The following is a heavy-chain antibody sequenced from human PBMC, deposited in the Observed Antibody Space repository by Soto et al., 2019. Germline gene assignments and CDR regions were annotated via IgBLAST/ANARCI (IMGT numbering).Heavy chain of an antibody. CDR1: GGSISTYY. J-gene: IGHJ5*02. V-gene: IGHV4-59*01. Sequence: ETLSLTCTVSGGSISTYYWSWIRQPPGKGLEWIGYVYNRGNTKYNPSLKSRVTIWEDMSKNQVSLRLSSVTAADTAIYYCARDRQHTYGNCFDPWGQGTLVTVSS. CDR3: ARDRQHTYGNCFDP. CDR2: VYNRGNT. D-gene: IGHD4-17*01.